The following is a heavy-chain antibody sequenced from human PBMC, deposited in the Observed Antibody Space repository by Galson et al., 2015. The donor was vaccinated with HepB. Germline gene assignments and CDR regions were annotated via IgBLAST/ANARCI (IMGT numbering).Heavy chain of an antibody. CDR2: ISYDGSNK. V-gene: IGHV3-30*04. CDR1: GFTFSSYA. J-gene: IGHJ2*01. CDR3: ARVGGGKWELYWYFDL. D-gene: IGHD1-26*01. Sequence: SLRLSCAASGFTFSSYAMHWVRQAPGKGLEWVAVISYDGSNKYYADSVKGRFTISRDNSKNTLYLQMNSLRAEDTAVYYCARVGGGKWELYWYFDLWGRGTLVTVSS.